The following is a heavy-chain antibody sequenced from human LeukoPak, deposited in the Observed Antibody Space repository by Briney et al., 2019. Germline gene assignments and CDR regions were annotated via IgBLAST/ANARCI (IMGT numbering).Heavy chain of an antibody. CDR3: ARGQDWAAAGTGYYFDY. Sequence: ASVKVSCKASGGTFSSCAISWVRQAPGQGLEWMGRIIPIFGTANYAQKFQGRVTITTDESTSTAYMELSSLRSEDTAVYYCARGQDWAAAGTGYYFDYWGQGTLVTVSS. CDR1: GGTFSSCA. CDR2: IIPIFGTA. D-gene: IGHD6-13*01. J-gene: IGHJ4*02. V-gene: IGHV1-69*05.